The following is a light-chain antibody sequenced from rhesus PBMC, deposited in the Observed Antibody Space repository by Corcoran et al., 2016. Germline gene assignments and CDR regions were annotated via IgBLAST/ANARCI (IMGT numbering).Light chain of an antibody. CDR3: QQYNSRPWT. Sequence: DIQMTQSPSSLSASVGDTVTITCRASQGISSWLAWYQQRPRKAPKLLIYKASSLQSGVPSRFSGSGVGTDFTLTISSLQSEDFATYYCQQYNSRPWTFGQGTKVEIK. CDR1: QGISSW. V-gene: IGKV1-22*01. CDR2: KAS. J-gene: IGKJ1*01.